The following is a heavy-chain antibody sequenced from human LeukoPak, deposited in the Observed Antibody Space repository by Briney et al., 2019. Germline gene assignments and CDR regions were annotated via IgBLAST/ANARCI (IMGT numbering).Heavy chain of an antibody. V-gene: IGHV3-23*01. CDR3: AKDLGRYRNNYFDY. CDR1: EFTFSSYA. D-gene: IGHD1-26*01. J-gene: IGHJ4*02. Sequence: GGSLRLSCAASEFTFSSYAMSWVRQAPEKGLEWVSTISGSGGGTYYADSVKGRFTISRDDSKNTLYLQMNSLRAEDTAVYYCAKDLGRYRNNYFDYWGQGTLVTVSS. CDR2: ISGSGGGT.